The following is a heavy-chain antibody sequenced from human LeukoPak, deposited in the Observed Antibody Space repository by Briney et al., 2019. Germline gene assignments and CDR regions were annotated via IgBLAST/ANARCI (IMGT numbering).Heavy chain of an antibody. CDR1: GFTLSSYW. D-gene: IGHD3-10*01. CDR2: INRDGSEK. J-gene: IGHJ4*02. Sequence: GGSLRLSCAASGFTLSSYWMSWVRQAPGKGLEWVANINRDGSEKYYVDSVKGRFTISRDNAKNSLYLQMNSLRAEDTAVYYCARERLFGSGNYYNYWGQGTLVTVSS. CDR3: ARERLFGSGNYYNY. V-gene: IGHV3-7*01.